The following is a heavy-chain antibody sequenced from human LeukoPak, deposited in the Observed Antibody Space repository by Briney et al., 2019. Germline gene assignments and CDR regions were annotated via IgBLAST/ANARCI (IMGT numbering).Heavy chain of an antibody. V-gene: IGHV4-4*02. D-gene: IGHD1-26*01. CDR3: ARDNSGSYGGSIDY. J-gene: IGHJ4*02. Sequence: SETLSLTCGVSSGSISSSNWWSWVRQPPGKGLEWIGDIYHSGIINYNPSLKSRVTISVDKSKNQFSLKLRSVTAADTAMYYCARDNSGSYGGSIDYWGQGTLVTVSS. CDR2: IYHSGII. CDR1: SGSISSSNW.